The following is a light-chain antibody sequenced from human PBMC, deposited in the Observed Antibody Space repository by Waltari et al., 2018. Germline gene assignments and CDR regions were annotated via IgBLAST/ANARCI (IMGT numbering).Light chain of an antibody. Sequence: EIVLTQSPATLSLSPGERATLSCRASQSVSSYLAWYQQKPGQAPRLLIYDASDRATGIPARFSGSGSGTDFTLTISSLEPEDFAVYYCQQRSKWLTFGGGTKVEIE. CDR3: QQRSKWLT. CDR1: QSVSSY. J-gene: IGKJ4*01. CDR2: DAS. V-gene: IGKV3-11*01.